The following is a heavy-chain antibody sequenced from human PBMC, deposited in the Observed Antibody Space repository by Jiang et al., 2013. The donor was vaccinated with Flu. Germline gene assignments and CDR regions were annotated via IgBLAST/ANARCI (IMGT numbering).Heavy chain of an antibody. D-gene: IGHD2-2*01. CDR1: GGSISSYY. CDR2: IYYSGST. Sequence: GPGLVKPSETLSLTCTVSGGSISSYYWSWIRQPPGKGLEWIGYIYYSGSTNYNPSLKSRVTISVDTSKNQFSLKLSSVTAADTAVYYCARLALHIVVVPAASWYFDLWGLAPWSLSP. J-gene: IGHJ2*01. CDR3: ARLALHIVVVPAASWYFDL. V-gene: IGHV4-59*01.